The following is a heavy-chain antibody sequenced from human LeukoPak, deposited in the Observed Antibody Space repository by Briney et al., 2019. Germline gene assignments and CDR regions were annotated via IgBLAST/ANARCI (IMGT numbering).Heavy chain of an antibody. CDR2: IYSGGSA. CDR1: GFTVSSNY. V-gene: IGHV3-66*01. CDR3: ARALRGGSYGNWFDP. D-gene: IGHD1-26*01. Sequence: GGSLRLSCAASGFTVSSNYMSWVRQAPGKGLEWVSVIYSGGSAYYADSVKGRFTISRDNAKNSLYLQMNSLRAEDTAVYYCARALRGGSYGNWFDPWGQGTLVTVSS. J-gene: IGHJ5*02.